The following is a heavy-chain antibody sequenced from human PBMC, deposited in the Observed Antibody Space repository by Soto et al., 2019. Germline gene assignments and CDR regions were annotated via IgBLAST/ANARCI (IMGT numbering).Heavy chain of an antibody. D-gene: IGHD3-3*01. Sequence: ASLKVSCKPSGYTFRTYSVHWVRQAPGPRREWMGWINAGNLNKKYSPKFPGRVTIISDTSASIVHLEMSSLSPEETAVYYCASVNYDFGSGYPHDAFDVWGKGTKVTVS. CDR1: GYTFRTYS. CDR3: ASVNYDFGSGYPHDAFDV. CDR2: INAGNLNK. V-gene: IGHV1-3*01. J-gene: IGHJ3*01.